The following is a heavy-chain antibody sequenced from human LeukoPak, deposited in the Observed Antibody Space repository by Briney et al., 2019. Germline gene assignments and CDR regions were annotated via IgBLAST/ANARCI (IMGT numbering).Heavy chain of an antibody. V-gene: IGHV3-49*04. D-gene: IGHD3-22*01. CDR3: TRDGYYYDSSGDKLFDY. Sequence: SGGSLRLSCTASGFTFGDYAMSWVRQAPGKGLEWVGFIRSKAYGGTTEYAASAKGRFTISRDDSKSIAYLQMNSLKTEDTAVYYCTRDGYYYDSSGDKLFDYWGQGTLVTVSS. CDR2: IRSKAYGGTT. CDR1: GFTFGDYA. J-gene: IGHJ4*02.